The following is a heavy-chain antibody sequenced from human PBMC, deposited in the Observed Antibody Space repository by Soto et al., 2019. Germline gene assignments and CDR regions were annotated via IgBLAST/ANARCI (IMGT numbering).Heavy chain of an antibody. CDR2: SSALNGYT. CDR1: GFTFTTHG. V-gene: IGHV1-18*01. Sequence: ASVKVSCKASGFTFTTHGFTWVRQAPGQGLEWMGWSSALNGYTNYAQNFQGRLTITTDSSTSTAYMELRSLRSDDTAVYYCASGTSKANGLPNLGQGTLVTVSS. J-gene: IGHJ4*02. D-gene: IGHD2-2*01. CDR3: ASGTSKANGLPN.